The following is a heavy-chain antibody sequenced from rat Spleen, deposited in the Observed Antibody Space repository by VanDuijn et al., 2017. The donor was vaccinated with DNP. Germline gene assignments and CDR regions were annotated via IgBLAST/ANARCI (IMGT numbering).Heavy chain of an antibody. J-gene: IGHJ3*01. Sequence: EVQLVESGGGLVQPGRSLKLSCAASGFTFSFYGMAWVRQAPTKGLEWVATMSYDGRRTYYRDSVRGRFTISRDNAKSTLYLQVDSLRSEDTATYYCATQDYGGPFAYWGKGTLVTVSS. D-gene: IGHD1-11*01. V-gene: IGHV5-7*01. CDR1: GFTFSFYG. CDR3: ATQDYGGPFAY. CDR2: MSYDGRRT.